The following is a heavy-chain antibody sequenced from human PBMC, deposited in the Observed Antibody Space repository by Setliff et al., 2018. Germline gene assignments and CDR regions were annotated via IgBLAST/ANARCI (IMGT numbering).Heavy chain of an antibody. CDR3: ARDRGSGSYFLRYFDY. CDR2: ISSSSSSI. V-gene: IGHV3-48*01. Sequence: GESLKISCAASGLTFSSYAMSWVRQAPGKGLEWVSYISSSSSSIYYADSVKGRFTISRDNAKNSLYLQMNSLRAEDTAVYYCARDRGSGSYFLRYFDYWGQGTLVTVSS. J-gene: IGHJ4*02. D-gene: IGHD1-26*01. CDR1: GLTFSSYA.